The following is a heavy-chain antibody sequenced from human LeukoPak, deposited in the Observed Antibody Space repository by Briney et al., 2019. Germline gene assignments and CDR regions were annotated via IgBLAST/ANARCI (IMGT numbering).Heavy chain of an antibody. D-gene: IGHD2-2*01. Sequence: SETLSLTCTVSGGSISSSSYYWGWIRQPPGKGLEWIGSIYYSGSTYYNPSLKSRVTISVDTSKNQFSLKLSSVTAADTAVYYCASTGYCSSTSCYGEHYYYYGMDVWGQGTTVTVSS. CDR1: GGSISSSSYY. CDR2: IYYSGST. J-gene: IGHJ6*02. CDR3: ASTGYCSSTSCYGEHYYYYGMDV. V-gene: IGHV4-39*01.